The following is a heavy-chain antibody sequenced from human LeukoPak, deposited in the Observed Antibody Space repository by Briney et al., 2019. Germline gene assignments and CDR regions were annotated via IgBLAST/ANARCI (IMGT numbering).Heavy chain of an antibody. CDR3: VKSRRVGANQRGLFDY. D-gene: IGHD1-26*01. CDR2: ISSSSSYI. CDR1: GFTFSSYS. J-gene: IGHJ4*02. V-gene: IGHV3-21*04. Sequence: GGSLRLSCAASGFTFSSYSMNWVRQAPGKGLEWVSSISSSSSYIYYADSVKGRFTISRDNAKNSLYLQMNSLRADDTAVYYCVKSRRVGANQRGLFDYWGQGTLVTVSP.